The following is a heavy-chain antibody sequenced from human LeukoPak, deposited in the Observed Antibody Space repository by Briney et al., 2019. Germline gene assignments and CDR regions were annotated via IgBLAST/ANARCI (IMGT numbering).Heavy chain of an antibody. CDR2: INSNGNNT. V-gene: IGHV3-74*01. D-gene: IGHD4-11*01. Sequence: PGVSLRLSCGASGIIFSSYWVHWVRQARGRGLVWVSSINSNGNNTGYADSVKGRFTISRDNAENTLYLQMSSLRAEDTAVYYCARSSTVTGGRYFDYWGQGTLVTVSS. CDR3: ARSSTVTGGRYFDY. J-gene: IGHJ4*02. CDR1: GIIFSSYW.